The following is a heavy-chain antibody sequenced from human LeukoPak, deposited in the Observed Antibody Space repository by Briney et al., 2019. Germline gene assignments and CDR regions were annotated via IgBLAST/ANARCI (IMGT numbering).Heavy chain of an antibody. CDR1: GYTFTTYN. J-gene: IGHJ4*02. CDR2: IIPIFGTA. Sequence: SVKVSCKASGYTFTTYNISWVRQAPGQGLEWMGGIIPIFGTANYAQKFQGRVTITADESTSTAYMELSSLRSEDTAVYYCASTGRDGYNKFDYWGQGTLVTVSS. D-gene: IGHD5-24*01. V-gene: IGHV1-69*13. CDR3: ASTGRDGYNKFDY.